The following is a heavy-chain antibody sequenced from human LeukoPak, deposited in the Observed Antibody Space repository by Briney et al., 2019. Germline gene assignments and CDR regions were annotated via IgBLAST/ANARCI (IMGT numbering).Heavy chain of an antibody. CDR3: ASGGKFYEPY. CDR1: GFTFSIYR. J-gene: IGHJ4*02. CDR2: ISGSSSNI. D-gene: IGHD3-16*01. V-gene: IGHV3-48*01. Sequence: GGSLRLSCAASGFTFSIYRMNWVRQVPGKGLEWISFISGSSSNIYYADSVKGRFTISRDNAKNSLYLQMNSLRVEDTAVYYCASGGKFYEPYWGQGTLVTVST.